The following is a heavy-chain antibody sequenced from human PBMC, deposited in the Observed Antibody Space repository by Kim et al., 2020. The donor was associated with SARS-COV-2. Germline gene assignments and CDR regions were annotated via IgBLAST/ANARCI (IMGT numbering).Heavy chain of an antibody. J-gene: IGHJ4*02. V-gene: IGHV3-15*01. Sequence: PVKGRFTLSRDDSKNTLYLQMNSLKTEDTAVYYCTTGWGYGSGSYYIYDYWGQGTLVTVSS. D-gene: IGHD3-10*01. CDR3: TTGWGYGSGSYYIYDY.